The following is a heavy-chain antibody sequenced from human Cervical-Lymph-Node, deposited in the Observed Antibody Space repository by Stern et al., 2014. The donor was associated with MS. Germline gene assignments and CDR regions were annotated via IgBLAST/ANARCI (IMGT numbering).Heavy chain of an antibody. V-gene: IGHV5-51*03. CDR3: ARGRGIALRPDY. J-gene: IGHJ4*02. D-gene: IGHD3-10*01. CDR2: IYPGDSKT. Sequence: VQLVQSGAELKKPGESLRISCKGSGYSLTNTWIAWVRQMPGKGLEWMGIIYPGDSKTRYGPPFQGLVTITADKTTTSAYLQWSSLKASDTAMYYCARGRGIALRPDYWGQGTLVTVSS. CDR1: GYSLTNTW.